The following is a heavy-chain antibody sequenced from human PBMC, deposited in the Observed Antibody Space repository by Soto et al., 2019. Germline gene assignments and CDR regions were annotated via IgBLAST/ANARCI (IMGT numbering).Heavy chain of an antibody. D-gene: IGHD6-19*01. J-gene: IGHJ4*02. CDR3: ASGAQQWPQSFDY. CDR2: ISGSGGST. CDR1: GFTFSSYA. V-gene: IGHV3-23*01. Sequence: EVQLLESGGGLVQPGGSLRLSCAASGFTFSSYAMSWVRRAPGKGLEWVSAISGSGGSTYYADSVKGRFTISRDNSKNTLYLQMNSLRAEDTAVYYCASGAQQWPQSFDYWGQGTLVTVSS.